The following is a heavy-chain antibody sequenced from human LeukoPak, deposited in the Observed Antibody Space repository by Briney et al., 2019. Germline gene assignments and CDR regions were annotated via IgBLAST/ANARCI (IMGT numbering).Heavy chain of an antibody. CDR1: GGSISSYY. J-gene: IGHJ3*02. V-gene: IGHV4-59*01. Sequence: KPPETLSLTCTEPGGSISSYYWSWIRQPPGKGLEWIGYIYYSGSTYYNPSLKSRVTISVDTYKNQFSLKLSSVTAADTAVYYCAREGRTFDIWGQGTMVTVSP. CDR3: AREGRTFDI. CDR2: IYYSGST.